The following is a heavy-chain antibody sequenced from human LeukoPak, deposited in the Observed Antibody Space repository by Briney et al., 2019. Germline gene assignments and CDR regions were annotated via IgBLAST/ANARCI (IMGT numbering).Heavy chain of an antibody. CDR2: IYYSGST. D-gene: IGHD3-22*01. CDR3: ARVDYYDSGVDV. V-gene: IGHV4-34*01. Sequence: SETLSLTCAVYGGSFSGYYWVWIRQPPGKGLEWIGSIYYSGSTYYNPSLKSRVTISVDTSKNQFSLKLSSVTAADMAVYYCARVDYYDSGVDVWGKGTTVTVSS. CDR1: GGSFSGYY. J-gene: IGHJ6*04.